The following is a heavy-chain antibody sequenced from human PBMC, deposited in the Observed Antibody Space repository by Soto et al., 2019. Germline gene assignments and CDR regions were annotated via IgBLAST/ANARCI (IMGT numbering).Heavy chain of an antibody. CDR2: VSASGSIT. CDR1: VFTCSSYD. CDR3: AKGDCSGGRCYRGFDY. V-gene: IGHV3-23*01. Sequence: WWSLRLSCSASVFTCSSYDMNWFRQAPGKGLEWVSGVSASGSITSYADSAKGRFTISRDNAKNTVFLQMTGLRAEDTAVYFCAKGDCSGGRCYRGFDYWGQGTLVTVSS. D-gene: IGHD2-15*01. J-gene: IGHJ4*02.